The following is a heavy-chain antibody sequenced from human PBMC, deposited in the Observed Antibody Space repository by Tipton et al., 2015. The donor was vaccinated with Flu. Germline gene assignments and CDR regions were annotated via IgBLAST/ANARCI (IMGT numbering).Heavy chain of an antibody. J-gene: IGHJ5*02. CDR1: GFTFTTSA. V-gene: IGHV1-58*01. CDR2: IAVGSGNT. Sequence: QLVQSGPEVKKTGTSVKVSCKASGFTFTTSAVQWVRQARGQRLEWIGWIAVGSGNTNYAQKFQERVTITRDVSTGTAYMELSSLRSEDTAVYYCVAAHCDDCYSPGHLDPWGQGTLVTVSS. CDR3: VAAHCDDCYSPGHLDP. D-gene: IGHD2-21*02.